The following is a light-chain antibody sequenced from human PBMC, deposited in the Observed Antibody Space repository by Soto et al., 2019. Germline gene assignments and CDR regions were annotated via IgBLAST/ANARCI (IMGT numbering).Light chain of an antibody. CDR2: GTS. Sequence: QTVVTQEPSFSVSPGGTVTLTCGLTSGSVSTNHYPTWYQQTPGQTPRTLIYGTSTRSSGVPDRFSGSILGNKAALTITRAQADDESDYYCVLYMGSGSVVFGGGTKLTV. J-gene: IGLJ2*01. CDR1: SGSVSTNHY. V-gene: IGLV8-61*01. CDR3: VLYMGSGSVV.